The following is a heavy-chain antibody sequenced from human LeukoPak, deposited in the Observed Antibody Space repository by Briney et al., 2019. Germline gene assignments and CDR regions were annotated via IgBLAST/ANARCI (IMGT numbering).Heavy chain of an antibody. Sequence: TGGSLRLSCATSGSTFSHYGMHWVRQAPGKGLEWVAVIWNDGTDKYYGDSVKGRFAISRDNSKNTVYLQMNSLRVEDTAVYYCAKDAQRGFDFSNSLESWGQGTLVTVSS. CDR2: IWNDGTDK. D-gene: IGHD4-11*01. CDR1: GSTFSHYG. CDR3: AKDAQRGFDFSNSLES. V-gene: IGHV3-33*06. J-gene: IGHJ4*02.